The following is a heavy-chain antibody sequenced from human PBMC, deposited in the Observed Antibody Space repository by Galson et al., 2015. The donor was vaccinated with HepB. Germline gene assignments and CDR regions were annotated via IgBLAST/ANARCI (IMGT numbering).Heavy chain of an antibody. D-gene: IGHD3-10*01. Sequence: SVKVSCKASGYTFTSYGISWVRQAPGQGLEWMGWISAYNGNTNYAQKLQGRVTMTTDTSTSTAYMELRSLRSDDTAVYYCASLIGGGSGSYYPGGIDYWGQGTLVTVSS. J-gene: IGHJ4*02. CDR3: ASLIGGGSGSYYPGGIDY. V-gene: IGHV1-18*01. CDR1: GYTFTSYG. CDR2: ISAYNGNT.